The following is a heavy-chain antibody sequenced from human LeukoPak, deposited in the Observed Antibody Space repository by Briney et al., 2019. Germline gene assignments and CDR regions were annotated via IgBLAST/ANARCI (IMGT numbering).Heavy chain of an antibody. D-gene: IGHD2-2*01. CDR1: GYTFTSYG. CDR2: ISAYNGNT. CDR3: ARALIVVVPAATKTPDAFDI. J-gene: IGHJ3*02. Sequence: ASVKVSCKASGYTFTSYGISWVRQAPGQGLEWMGWISAYNGNTNYAQKLQGRVTMTTDTSTSTAYMELRSPRSDDTAVYYCARALIVVVPAATKTPDAFDIWGQGTMVTVSS. V-gene: IGHV1-18*01.